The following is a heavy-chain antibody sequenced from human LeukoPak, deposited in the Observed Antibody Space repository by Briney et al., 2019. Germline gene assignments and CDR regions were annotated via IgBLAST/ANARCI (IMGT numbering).Heavy chain of an antibody. Sequence: GGSLRLSCAVSGFTLSSYDMHWVRQAPGKGLEWVAVISYDGSNKYYADSVKGRFTISRDNSKNTLYLQMNSLRAEDTAVYYCARDKVSQWFGEFDYWGQGTLVTVSS. V-gene: IGHV3-30*01. CDR1: GFTLSSYD. CDR3: ARDKVSQWFGEFDY. J-gene: IGHJ4*02. D-gene: IGHD3-10*01. CDR2: ISYDGSNK.